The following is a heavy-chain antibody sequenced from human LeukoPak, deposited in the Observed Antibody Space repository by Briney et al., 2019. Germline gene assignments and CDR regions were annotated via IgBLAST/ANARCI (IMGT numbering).Heavy chain of an antibody. Sequence: GASVKVSCKASGYTFTGYYMHWVRQAPGQGLEWMGWINPNSGGTNYAQKFQGRVTMTRDTSISTAYMELSSLRSEDTAVYYCARAIGITIFGVATSANWFDPWGQGTLVTVSS. CDR1: GYTFTGYY. J-gene: IGHJ5*02. V-gene: IGHV1-2*02. D-gene: IGHD3-3*01. CDR2: INPNSGGT. CDR3: ARAIGITIFGVATSANWFDP.